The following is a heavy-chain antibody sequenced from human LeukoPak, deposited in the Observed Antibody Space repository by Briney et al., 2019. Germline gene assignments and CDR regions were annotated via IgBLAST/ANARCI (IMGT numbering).Heavy chain of an antibody. D-gene: IGHD6-6*01. J-gene: IGHJ6*03. CDR3: ARGESSSSALYYYYYSMDV. CDR1: GGSISSGTYY. V-gene: IGHV4-61*02. CDR2: MYPSGSS. Sequence: PSQTLSLTCTVSGGSISSGTYYWSWIRQPAGKGLEWIGRMYPSGSSNYNPSLKSRVTISLDTSKNQFSLNLSSVTAADTAMYYCARGESSSSALYYYYYSMDVWGKGTTVTVSS.